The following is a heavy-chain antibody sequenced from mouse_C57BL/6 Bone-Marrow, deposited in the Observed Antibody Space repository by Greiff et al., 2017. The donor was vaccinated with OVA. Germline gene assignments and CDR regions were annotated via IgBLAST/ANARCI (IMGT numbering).Heavy chain of an antibody. V-gene: IGHV1-81*01. CDR3: ARWGWAWFAY. J-gene: IGHJ3*01. CDR2: IYPRSGNT. CDR1: GYTFTSYG. Sequence: MQLQESGAELARPGASVKLSCKASGYTFTSYGISWVKQRTGQGLEWIGEIYPRSGNTYYNEKFKGKATLTADKSSSTAYMELRSLTSEDSAVYFCARWGWAWFAYWGQGTLVTVSA. D-gene: IGHD2-3*01.